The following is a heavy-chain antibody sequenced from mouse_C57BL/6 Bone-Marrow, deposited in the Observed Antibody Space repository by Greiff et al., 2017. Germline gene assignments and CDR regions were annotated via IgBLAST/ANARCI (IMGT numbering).Heavy chain of an antibody. D-gene: IGHD1-1*02. CDR3: ARQGALWYYFDY. Sequence: EVKLAESGGDLVKPGGSLKLSCAASGFTFSSSGMSWFRQTPDKKLEWVATISSGGSYTYYPDNVKGRVTISRDNAKNTLYLHMSSLKSEDTAMYYCARQGALWYYFDYWGQGTTLTVSS. CDR1: GFTFSSSG. J-gene: IGHJ2*01. V-gene: IGHV5-6*02. CDR2: ISSGGSYT.